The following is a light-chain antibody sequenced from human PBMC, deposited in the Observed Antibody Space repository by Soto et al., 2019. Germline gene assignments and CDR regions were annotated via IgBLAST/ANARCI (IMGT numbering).Light chain of an antibody. CDR3: QQYGTPPWT. V-gene: IGKV3-20*01. J-gene: IGKJ1*01. CDR1: QSVNSDY. Sequence: EIVLTQSPGTLSLFPGERATLSCRATQSVNSDYLAWYQQKPGQAPRLLIYIASRRATGIPDRFSGSGSGADFTLTISRLEPEDFAVYYCQQYGTPPWTFGLGTKVEVK. CDR2: IAS.